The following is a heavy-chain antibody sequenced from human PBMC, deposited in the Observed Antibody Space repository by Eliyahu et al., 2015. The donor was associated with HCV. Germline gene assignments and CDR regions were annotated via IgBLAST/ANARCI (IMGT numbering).Heavy chain of an antibody. Sequence: QVQLVQSGAEVKKPGASVKVSCKASGYTFTGYYMHWVRQAPGQGLGWMGWINPNSGGTNYAQKFQGRVTMTRDTSISTAYMELSRLRSDDTAVYYCARDGIAVAGPRAHNWFDPWGQGTLVTVSS. J-gene: IGHJ5*02. CDR1: GYTFTGYY. CDR3: ARDGIAVAGPRAHNWFDP. CDR2: INPNSGGT. D-gene: IGHD6-19*01. V-gene: IGHV1-2*02.